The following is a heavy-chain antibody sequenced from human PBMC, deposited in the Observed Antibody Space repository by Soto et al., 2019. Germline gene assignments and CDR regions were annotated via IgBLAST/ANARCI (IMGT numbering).Heavy chain of an antibody. V-gene: IGHV1-18*01. J-gene: IGHJ6*02. CDR1: SYTFTNYG. CDR2: ISAYNGNT. CDR3: AREGVRGVIINYGMDV. D-gene: IGHD3-10*01. Sequence: ASVKVSCKASSYTFTNYGISWVRQAPGQGLEWMGWISAYNGNTNYAQKLQGRVTMTTDTFTSTAYMELSSLRSEDTAVYYCAREGVRGVIINYGMDVWGQGTTVTV.